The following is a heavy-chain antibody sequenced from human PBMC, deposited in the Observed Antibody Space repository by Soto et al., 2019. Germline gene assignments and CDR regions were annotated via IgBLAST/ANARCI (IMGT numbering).Heavy chain of an antibody. CDR2: ISGSGGST. J-gene: IGHJ5*02. Sequence: LRLSCAASGFTFSSYAMSWVRQAPGKGLEWVSAISGSGGSTYYADSVKGRFAISRDNSKNTLYLQMNSLRAEDTAVYYCAKDPLGGSIAAAGGGWFDPWGQGTLVTVSS. CDR3: AKDPLGGSIAAAGGGWFDP. D-gene: IGHD6-13*01. V-gene: IGHV3-23*01. CDR1: GFTFSSYA.